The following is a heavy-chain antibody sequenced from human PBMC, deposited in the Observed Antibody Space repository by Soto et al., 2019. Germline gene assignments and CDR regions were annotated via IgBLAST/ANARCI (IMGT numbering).Heavy chain of an antibody. J-gene: IGHJ6*02. CDR3: ARDLWGYCGTDCYPLDV. CDR1: GGSISSGGYY. D-gene: IGHD2-21*02. V-gene: IGHV4-31*03. Sequence: SETLSLTCTVSGGSISSGGYYWSWIRQHPGKGLEWIGYIYYSGSTYYNPSLKSRVTISVDTSKNQFSLKLNSVTAADTAVYFCARDLWGYCGTDCYPLDVWGQGTTVTVSS. CDR2: IYYSGST.